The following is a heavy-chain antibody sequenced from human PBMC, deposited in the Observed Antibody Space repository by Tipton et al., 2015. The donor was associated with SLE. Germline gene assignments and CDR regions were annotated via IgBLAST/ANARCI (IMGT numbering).Heavy chain of an antibody. Sequence: GSLRLSCAASGFTFSSYAMSWVRQAPGKGLEWVSAISGSGGSTYYADSVKGRFTISRDNSKNTLYLQMNSLRAEDTAVYYCAKDDYYGSGLDYWGQGTLVTVSS. D-gene: IGHD3-10*01. J-gene: IGHJ4*02. CDR2: ISGSGGST. V-gene: IGHV3-23*01. CDR3: AKDDYYGSGLDY. CDR1: GFTFSSYA.